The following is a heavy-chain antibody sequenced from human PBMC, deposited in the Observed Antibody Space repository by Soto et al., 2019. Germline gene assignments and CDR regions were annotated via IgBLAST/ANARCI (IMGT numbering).Heavy chain of an antibody. V-gene: IGHV3-11*01. Sequence: VGSLRLSCAASGFTFSDYYMSWIRQAPGKGLEWVSYISSSGSTIYYADSVKGRFTISRDNAKNSLYLQMNSLRAEDTAVYYCARASRRAGHYGMDVWGQGTTVTVSS. J-gene: IGHJ6*02. CDR2: ISSSGSTI. CDR1: GFTFSDYY. CDR3: ARASRRAGHYGMDV.